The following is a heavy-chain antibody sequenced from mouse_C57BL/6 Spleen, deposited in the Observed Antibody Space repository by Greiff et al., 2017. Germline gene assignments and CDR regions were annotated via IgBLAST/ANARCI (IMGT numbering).Heavy chain of an antibody. CDR1: GYAFTNYL. V-gene: IGHV1-54*01. Sequence: QVHVKQSGAELVRPGTSVKVSCKASGYAFTNYLIAWVKQRPGQGLEWIGVINPGCGGTNYNEKFKGKATLTADKSSSTAYMQLSSLTSEDSAVYFCARSGAQAYYFDYWGQGTTLTVSS. J-gene: IGHJ2*01. CDR2: INPGCGGT. CDR3: ARSGAQAYYFDY. D-gene: IGHD3-2*02.